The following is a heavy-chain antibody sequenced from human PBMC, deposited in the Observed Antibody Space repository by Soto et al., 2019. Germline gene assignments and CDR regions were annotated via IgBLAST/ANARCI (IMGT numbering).Heavy chain of an antibody. CDR1: EGTFNSYA. D-gene: IGHD2-2*01. Sequence: QAQVVQSGAEVRKPGSSVKLSCKASEGTFNSYAIAWVRQDPGQGLEWMGGIIPYYNTLDYAQKFQDRVTITADDSTNTVYMELSSLRSDDTAVDFCASGASRLYPYFFDSWAQGTLVTVSS. J-gene: IGHJ4*02. V-gene: IGHV1-69*01. CDR2: IIPYYNTL. CDR3: ASGASRLYPYFFDS.